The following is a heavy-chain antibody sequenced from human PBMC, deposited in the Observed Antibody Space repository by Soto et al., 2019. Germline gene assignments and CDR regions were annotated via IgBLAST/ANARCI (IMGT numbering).Heavy chain of an antibody. CDR2: LYHSGST. J-gene: IGHJ4*02. V-gene: IGHV4-38-2*01. CDR3: ARNSYYDFWSGYQRAFDF. Sequence: SETLSLTCAVSVYPIGSGSYWGWIRQSPGKGLEWIGSLYHSGSTYYNPSLKSRVTISVDSSKNQFSLKLSSVTAADTAVYYCARNSYYDFWSGYQRAFDFWGQGTLVTVSS. D-gene: IGHD3-3*01. CDR1: VYPIGSGSY.